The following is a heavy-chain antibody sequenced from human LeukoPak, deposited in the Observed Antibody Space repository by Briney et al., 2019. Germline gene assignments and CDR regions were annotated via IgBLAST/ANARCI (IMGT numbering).Heavy chain of an antibody. Sequence: GGSLRLSCAASGFTFDDYAMHWVRQAPGKGLEWVSGISWNSGSIGYADSVKGRFTISRDNAKNSLYLQMNSLRAEDTALCYCAKDFGSSGSEYFQHWGQGTLVTVSS. J-gene: IGHJ1*01. D-gene: IGHD3-22*01. CDR1: GFTFDDYA. CDR2: ISWNSGSI. V-gene: IGHV3-9*01. CDR3: AKDFGSSGSEYFQH.